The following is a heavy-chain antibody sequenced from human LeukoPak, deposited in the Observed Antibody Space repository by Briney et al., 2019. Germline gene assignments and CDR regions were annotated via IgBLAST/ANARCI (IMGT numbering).Heavy chain of an antibody. CDR3: ARDTPRYCSSTSCYSFDI. V-gene: IGHV1-18*04. CDR2: ISAYNGNT. CDR1: GYTFTSYG. J-gene: IGHJ3*02. D-gene: IGHD2-2*01. Sequence: ASVKVSCKAFGYTFTSYGISWVRQAPGQGLEWMGWISAYNGNTNYAQKLQGRVTMTTDTSTSTAYMELRSLRSDDTAVYYCARDTPRYCSSTSCYSFDIWGQGTMVTVSS.